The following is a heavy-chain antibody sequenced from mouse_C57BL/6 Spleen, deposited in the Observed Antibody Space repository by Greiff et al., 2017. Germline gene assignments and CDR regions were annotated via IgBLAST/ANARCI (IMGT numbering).Heavy chain of an antibody. V-gene: IGHV1-52*01. Sequence: QVQLQQPGAELVRPGSSVKLSCKASGYTFTSYWMHWVKQRPIQGLEWIGNIDPSDSETHYNQKFKDKATLTVDKSSSTAYMQLSSLTSEDSAVYYCARHYGSSYDFDYWGQGTTLTVAS. CDR1: GYTFTSYW. J-gene: IGHJ2*01. CDR2: IDPSDSET. D-gene: IGHD1-1*01. CDR3: ARHYGSSYDFDY.